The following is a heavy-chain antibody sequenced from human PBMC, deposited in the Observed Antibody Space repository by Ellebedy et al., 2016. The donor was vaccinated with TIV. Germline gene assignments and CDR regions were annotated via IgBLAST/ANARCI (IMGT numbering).Heavy chain of an antibody. CDR1: GGSISSSSSY. J-gene: IGHJ5*02. Sequence: MPSETLSLTCTVSGGSISSSSSYWVWIRQPPGKGLEFIGNFYYGGSTNYNPSLKSRVTVSVDTSKNQFSLNLSSVTAANTAVYYCARDPALPRGRFDTWGQGTLVTVSS. CDR2: FYYGGST. V-gene: IGHV4-39*07. CDR3: ARDPALPRGRFDT.